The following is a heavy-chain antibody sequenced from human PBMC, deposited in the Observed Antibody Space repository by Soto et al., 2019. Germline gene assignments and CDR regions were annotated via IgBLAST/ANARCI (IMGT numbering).Heavy chain of an antibody. CDR3: ARDVTKNIWFDP. CDR2: ISSSGGII. CDR1: GYSFSSYS. V-gene: IGHV3-48*01. D-gene: IGHD2-2*01. Sequence: GGSLRLSCAASGYSFSSYSMNWVRQAPGKGLEWVSYISSSGGIIYYADSVKGRFTISRDNSKNSLHLQMNSLRVEDTAVYYCARDVTKNIWFDPWGQGTLVTVSS. J-gene: IGHJ5*02.